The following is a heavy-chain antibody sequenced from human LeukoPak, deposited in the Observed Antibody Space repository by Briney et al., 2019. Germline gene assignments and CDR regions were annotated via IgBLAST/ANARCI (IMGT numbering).Heavy chain of an antibody. Sequence: PGGSLRLSCAASGFTFSSYGTHWVRQAPGMGLEWVAVIWYDGSNKYYADSVKGRFTISRDNSKNTLYLQMNSLRAEDTAVYYCARSSTGYYGSGSYYPYYMDVWGKGTTVTVSS. CDR3: ARSSTGYYGSGSYYPYYMDV. D-gene: IGHD3-10*01. V-gene: IGHV3-33*01. CDR1: GFTFSSYG. J-gene: IGHJ6*03. CDR2: IWYDGSNK.